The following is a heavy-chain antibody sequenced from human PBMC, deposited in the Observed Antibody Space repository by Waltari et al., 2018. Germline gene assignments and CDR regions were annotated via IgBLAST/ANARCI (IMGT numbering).Heavy chain of an antibody. Sequence: EVQLVESGGGLVKPGGSLRPSCAASGFTFSSYSMNWVRQAPGKGLEWVSSISSSSSYIYYAVSVKGRFTISRDNAKNSLYLQMNSLRAEDTAVYYCARVVNYDSSGYPSPAAFDIWGQGTMVTVSS. CDR3: ARVVNYDSSGYPSPAAFDI. D-gene: IGHD3-22*01. CDR2: ISSSSSYI. CDR1: GFTFSSYS. V-gene: IGHV3-21*01. J-gene: IGHJ3*02.